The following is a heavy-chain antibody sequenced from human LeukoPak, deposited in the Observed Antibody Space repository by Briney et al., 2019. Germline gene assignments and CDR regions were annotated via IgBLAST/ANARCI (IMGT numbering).Heavy chain of an antibody. V-gene: IGHV5-51*01. D-gene: IGHD2-2*01. CDR1: GCSFTSYW. Sequence: GESLKISCKGSGCSFTSYWIGWVRQMPGKGLEWMGIIYPGDSDTRYSPSFQGQVTISADKSISTAYLQWSSLKASDTAMYYCARLPVVPAATAGHFWGFDPWGQGTLVTVSS. CDR2: IYPGDSDT. CDR3: ARLPVVPAATAGHFWGFDP. J-gene: IGHJ5*02.